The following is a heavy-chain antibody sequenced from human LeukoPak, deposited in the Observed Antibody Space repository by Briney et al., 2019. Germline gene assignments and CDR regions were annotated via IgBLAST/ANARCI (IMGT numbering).Heavy chain of an antibody. V-gene: IGHV3-7*01. CDR3: VRQRRYCSGDSCYQRTFDY. CDR2: IKQDGSEK. Sequence: GGSLRLSCAASGFIFSNYWMSWVRQAPGEGLEWVANIKQDGSEKSYVGSVTGRFTISRDNAKNSLYMQMNSLRAEDTAVYYCVRQRRYCSGDSCYQRTFDYWGQGTLVTVSS. J-gene: IGHJ4*02. CDR1: GFIFSNYW. D-gene: IGHD2-15*01.